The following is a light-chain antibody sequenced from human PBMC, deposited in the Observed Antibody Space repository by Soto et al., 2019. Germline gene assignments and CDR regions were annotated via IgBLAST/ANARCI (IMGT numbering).Light chain of an antibody. J-gene: IGKJ1*01. CDR3: LQHHSFPRT. CDR2: SAS. V-gene: IGKV1-17*03. Sequence: DIHMTPSPAAMSASLADRVNMSYSASQGISNYLAWFQQKPGKVPKRLIYSASTLQSGVPSRFSGSRSGTEFTLTISSLQPEDFATYYCLQHHSFPRTFGQGTKVDIK. CDR1: QGISNY.